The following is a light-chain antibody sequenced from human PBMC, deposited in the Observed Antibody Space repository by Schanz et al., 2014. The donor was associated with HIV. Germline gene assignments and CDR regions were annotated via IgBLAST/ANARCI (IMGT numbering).Light chain of an antibody. V-gene: IGKV1-27*01. CDR1: QGIGNS. CDR3: QQSYSATPYT. J-gene: IGKJ2*01. Sequence: DIQMTQSPSSLSASVGDRVTITCRASQGIGNSLAWYQQKPGKVPSLLIYAASTLQFGVPSRFGGSGSGTDFTLTITGLQFEDFATYYCQQSYSATPYTFGQGTKVEIK. CDR2: AAS.